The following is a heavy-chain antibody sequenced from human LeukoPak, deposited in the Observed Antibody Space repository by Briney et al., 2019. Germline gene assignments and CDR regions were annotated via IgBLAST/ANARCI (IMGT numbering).Heavy chain of an antibody. CDR3: ARDYMGNWEETGYSSSWVFDY. CDR1: GFTFSSYA. CDR2: ISGSGGST. D-gene: IGHD6-13*01. J-gene: IGHJ4*02. V-gene: IGHV3-23*01. Sequence: GESLRLSCAASGFTFSSYAMSWVRQAPGKGLEWVSAISGSGGSTYYADSVKGRFTISRDNAKNSLYLQMNSLRAEDTAVYYCARDYMGNWEETGYSSSWVFDYWGQGTLVTVSS.